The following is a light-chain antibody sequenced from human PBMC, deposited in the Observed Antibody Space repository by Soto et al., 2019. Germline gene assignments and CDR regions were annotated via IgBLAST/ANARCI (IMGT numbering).Light chain of an antibody. CDR1: SSYVGSYNH. CDR2: EVN. V-gene: IGLV2-23*02. J-gene: IGLJ1*01. Sequence: QSALTQPASVSGSPGQSITISCTGISSYVGSYNHVSWYQQHPGKAPKLMIYEVNERPSGVSNRFSGSKSGNTASLTISGLQAEDEADYYCCSYARPTFYAFATGTKLTVL. CDR3: CSYARPTFYA.